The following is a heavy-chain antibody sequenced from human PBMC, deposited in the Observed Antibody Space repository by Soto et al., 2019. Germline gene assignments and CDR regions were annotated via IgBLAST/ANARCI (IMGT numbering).Heavy chain of an antibody. D-gene: IGHD6-13*01. V-gene: IGHV4-39*01. J-gene: IGHJ6*03. Sequence: SETLSLTCTVSGGSISSSSYYWGWIRQPPGKGLEWIGSIYYSGSTYYNPSLKSRVTISVDTSKNQFSLKLSSVTAADTAVYYCARHIATGYSSSWYYYYYMDVWGKGTTVTVSS. CDR2: IYYSGST. CDR3: ARHIATGYSSSWYYYYYMDV. CDR1: GGSISSSSYY.